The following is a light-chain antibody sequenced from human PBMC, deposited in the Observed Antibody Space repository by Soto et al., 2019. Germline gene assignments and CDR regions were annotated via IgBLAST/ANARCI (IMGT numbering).Light chain of an antibody. CDR2: KAS. CDR1: QSISSW. Sequence: DIQMTQSPSTLSASVGDRVTITCRASQSISSWLAWYQQKPGEAPKLLIYKASSLESGVPSRFSGSGSGTESTLTISSLQPDDFATYYCQQYNTYPATFGQGTKVEIK. CDR3: QQYNTYPAT. V-gene: IGKV1-5*03. J-gene: IGKJ1*01.